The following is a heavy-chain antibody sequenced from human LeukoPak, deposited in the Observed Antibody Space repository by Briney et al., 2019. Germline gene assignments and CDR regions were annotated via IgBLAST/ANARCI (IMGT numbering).Heavy chain of an antibody. D-gene: IGHD1-20*01. J-gene: IGHJ4*02. Sequence: EGSLRLSCAASGFIFSNNFMSWVRQAPGKGLEWVSAISGSGGSTYYADSVKGRFTISRANSKNTLYLQMNSLRAEDTAVYYCAKDPNWNRVYWGQGTLVTVSS. CDR3: AKDPNWNRVY. V-gene: IGHV3-23*01. CDR2: ISGSGGST. CDR1: GFIFSNNF.